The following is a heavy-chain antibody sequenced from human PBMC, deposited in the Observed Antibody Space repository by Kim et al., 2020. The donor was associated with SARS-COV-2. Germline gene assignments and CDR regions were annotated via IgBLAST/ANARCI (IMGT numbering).Heavy chain of an antibody. D-gene: IGHD6-13*01. V-gene: IGHV3-23*01. CDR2: ISGSGGST. CDR3: AKDQNEQQLVSYYFEY. J-gene: IGHJ4*02. CDR1: GFTFSSYA. Sequence: GGSLRLSCAASGFTFSSYAMSWVRQAPGKGLEWVSGISGSGGSTYYADSVKGRFTISRDNSKNTLYLHMNSLRAEDTAVYYCAKDQNEQQLVSYYFEYWGQGTLVTVSS.